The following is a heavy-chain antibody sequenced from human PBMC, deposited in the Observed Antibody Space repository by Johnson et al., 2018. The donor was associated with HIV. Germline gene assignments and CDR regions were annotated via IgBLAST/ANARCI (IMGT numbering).Heavy chain of an antibody. CDR2: ISYDGSNK. CDR1: GFTFSSYA. V-gene: IGHV3-30*04. J-gene: IGHJ3*02. CDR3: AREKIRAFDI. Sequence: QVQLVESGGGVVQPGRSLRLSCAASGFTFSSYAIHWVRQAPGKGLEWVAVISYDGSNKYYADSVKGRFTISRDNSKNTLYLQMNSLRAEDTAVYYCAREKIRAFDIWGQGTMVTVSS.